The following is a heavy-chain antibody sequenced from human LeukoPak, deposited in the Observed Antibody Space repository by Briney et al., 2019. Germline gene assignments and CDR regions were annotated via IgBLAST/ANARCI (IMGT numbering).Heavy chain of an antibody. V-gene: IGHV4-4*07. J-gene: IGHJ4*02. CDR2: IYTSGST. CDR3: ASDVSSSSWYWVDY. CDR1: GGSISSYY. D-gene: IGHD6-13*01. Sequence: SETLSLTCTVSGGSISSYYWSWIRQPAGKGLEWIGRIYTSGSTNYNPSLKSRVTMSVDTSKNQFSLKLSSVTAADTAVYYCASDVSSSSWYWVDYWGQGTLVTVSS.